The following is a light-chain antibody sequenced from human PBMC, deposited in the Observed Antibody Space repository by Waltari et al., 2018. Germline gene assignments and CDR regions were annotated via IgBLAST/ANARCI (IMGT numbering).Light chain of an antibody. CDR3: CSYAGRYTFV. J-gene: IGLJ1*01. CDR2: EVS. Sequence: QSALTQPRSVSGSPGQSVTIPCTATISDVGGYNYVSWYQHHPGKPPKLLIYEVSKRPSGVPDRLSGSKSGNTASLTISGLQAEDEADYYCCSYAGRYTFVFGTGTKVTVL. CDR1: ISDVGGYNY. V-gene: IGLV2-11*01.